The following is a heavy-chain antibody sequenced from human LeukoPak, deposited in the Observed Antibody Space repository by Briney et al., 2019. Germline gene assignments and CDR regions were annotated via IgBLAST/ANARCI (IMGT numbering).Heavy chain of an antibody. CDR3: ASEDSYCGGDCYSGMDY. CDR2: IIPILGIA. V-gene: IGHV1-69*04. Sequence: ASVKVSCKASGGTFSSYAISWVRQAPGQGLKWMGRIIPILGIANYAQKFQGRVTITADKSTSTAYMELSSLRSEDTAVYYCASEDSYCGGDCYSGMDYWGQGTLVTVSS. D-gene: IGHD2-21*02. CDR1: GGTFSSYA. J-gene: IGHJ4*02.